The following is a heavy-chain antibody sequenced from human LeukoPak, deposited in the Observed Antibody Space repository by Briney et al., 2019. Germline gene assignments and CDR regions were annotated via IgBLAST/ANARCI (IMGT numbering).Heavy chain of an antibody. Sequence: ASVKVSCTASGYTFTSYGISWVRQAPGQGLEWMGWISAYNGNTNYAQKLQGRVTMTTDTSTSTAYMELRSLRSDDTAVYYCARYEDQLPRAYYYGMDVWGQGTTVTVSS. J-gene: IGHJ6*02. D-gene: IGHD2-2*01. CDR2: ISAYNGNT. CDR3: ARYEDQLPRAYYYGMDV. V-gene: IGHV1-18*01. CDR1: GYTFTSYG.